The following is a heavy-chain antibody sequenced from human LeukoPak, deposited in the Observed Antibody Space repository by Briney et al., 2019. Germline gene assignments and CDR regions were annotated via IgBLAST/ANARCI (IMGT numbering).Heavy chain of an antibody. J-gene: IGHJ4*02. CDR3: ARHDSPMVRGVITHYFDY. V-gene: IGHV4-34*12. D-gene: IGHD3-10*01. CDR2: IIHGGST. CDR1: GGSFRGYY. Sequence: SETLSLTCAVYGGSFRGYYWSWIRQPPGKGLEWIGEIIHGGSTYYNPSLKSRVTISVDTSKNQFSLKLSSVTAADTAVYYCARHDSPMVRGVITHYFDYWGQGTLVTVSS.